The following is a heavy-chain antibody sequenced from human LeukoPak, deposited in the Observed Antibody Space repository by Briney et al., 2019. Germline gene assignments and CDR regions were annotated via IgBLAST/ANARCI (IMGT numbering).Heavy chain of an antibody. Sequence: RGSLRLSCAASGFTFSSYWMHWVRHAPGKGVMWVSRITRDGSRTTYADSVSGRFPISRDNAKRTLYLQMNSLRAEDTAVYYCARVRDDYTYFDCWGQGTLVTVSS. CDR2: ITRDGSRT. V-gene: IGHV3-74*01. CDR3: ARVRDDYTYFDC. CDR1: GFTFSSYW. J-gene: IGHJ4*02. D-gene: IGHD4-11*01.